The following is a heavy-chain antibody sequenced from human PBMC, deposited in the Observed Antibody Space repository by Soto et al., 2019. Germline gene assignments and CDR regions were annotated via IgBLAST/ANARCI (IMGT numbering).Heavy chain of an antibody. V-gene: IGHV1-2*02. D-gene: IGHD4-17*01. CDR2: INPNSGVT. CDR1: GYTFTGKY. CDR3: ARAYGDYGVYYYGMDV. J-gene: IGHJ6*02. Sequence: ASVKVSCKASGYTFTGKYLHWVRQAPGQGLEWMGWINPNSGVTNYAEKFQGRVTMTRDTSISTAYMELSRLRSDDTAVYYCARAYGDYGVYYYGMDVWGQGTTVTVSS.